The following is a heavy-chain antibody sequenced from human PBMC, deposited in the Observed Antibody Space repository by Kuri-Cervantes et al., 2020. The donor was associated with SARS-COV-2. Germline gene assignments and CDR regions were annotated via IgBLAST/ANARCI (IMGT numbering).Heavy chain of an antibody. CDR3: ARHLSWFDP. J-gene: IGHJ5*02. CDR2: IYYSGST. Sequence: SETLSLTCTVSGYSISSGYYWGWIRQPPGKGLEWIGSIYYSGSTYYNPSLKSRVTISVDTSKNQFSLKLSSVTAADTAVYFCARHLSWFDPWGRGTLVTVSS. V-gene: IGHV4-38-2*02. CDR1: GYSISSGYY.